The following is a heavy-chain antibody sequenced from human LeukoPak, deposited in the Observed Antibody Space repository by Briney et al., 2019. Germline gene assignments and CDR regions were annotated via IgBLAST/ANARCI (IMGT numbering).Heavy chain of an antibody. CDR3: ARDPVNRKYYYDSSGYSRY. V-gene: IGHV3-21*01. Sequence: PGGSLRLSCAASGFTFSSYSMDWVRQAPGKGLEWVSSISSSSSYIYYADSVKGRFTISRDNAKNSLYLQMNSLRAEDTAVCYCARDPVNRKYYYDSSGYSRYWGQGTLVTVSS. D-gene: IGHD3-22*01. CDR1: GFTFSSYS. CDR2: ISSSSSYI. J-gene: IGHJ4*02.